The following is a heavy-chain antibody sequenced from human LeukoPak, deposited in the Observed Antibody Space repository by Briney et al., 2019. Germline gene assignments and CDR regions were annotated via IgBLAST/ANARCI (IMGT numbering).Heavy chain of an antibody. V-gene: IGHV3-15*01. CDR3: TAVLLWFGELPRGFDY. Sequence: GGSLRLSCAASGFTFSNAWMSWVRQAPGKGLEWVGRIKSKTDGGTTDYAAPVKGRFTIPRDDSKNTLYLQMNSLKTEDTAVYYCTAVLLWFGELPRGFDYWGQGTLVTVSS. CDR2: IKSKTDGGTT. CDR1: GFTFSNAW. D-gene: IGHD3-10*01. J-gene: IGHJ4*02.